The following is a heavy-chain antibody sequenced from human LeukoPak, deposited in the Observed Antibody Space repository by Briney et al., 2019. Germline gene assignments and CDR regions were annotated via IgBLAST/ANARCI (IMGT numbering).Heavy chain of an antibody. Sequence: GGSLRLSCAASGFTFSSYGMHWVRQAPGKGLEWVAVIWYDGSNKYYADSVKGRFTISRDNSKNTLYLQMNSLRAEDTAVYYCARPLTAWYYYGSGTKPDAFDIWGQGTMVTVSS. CDR3: ARPLTAWYYYGSGTKPDAFDI. V-gene: IGHV3-33*08. J-gene: IGHJ3*02. D-gene: IGHD3-10*01. CDR2: IWYDGSNK. CDR1: GFTFSSYG.